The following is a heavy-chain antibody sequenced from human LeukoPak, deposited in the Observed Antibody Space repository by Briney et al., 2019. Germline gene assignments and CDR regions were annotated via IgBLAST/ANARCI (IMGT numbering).Heavy chain of an antibody. V-gene: IGHV4-39*02. CDR1: SGSFSSSSYF. Sequence: PSETLSLTCTVSSGSFSSSSYFCGWIRQPPGMGLEWIATINYSGTTYYNPSLKSRVTTSVDTSKNQFSLKLSSVTAADTAVYYCARDHMVRGVISYWGQGTLVTVSS. D-gene: IGHD3-10*01. J-gene: IGHJ4*02. CDR2: INYSGTT. CDR3: ARDHMVRGVISY.